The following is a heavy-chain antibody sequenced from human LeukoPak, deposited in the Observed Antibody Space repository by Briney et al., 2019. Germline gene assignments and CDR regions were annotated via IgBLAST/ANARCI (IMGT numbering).Heavy chain of an antibody. Sequence: SSETLSLTCTVSGASFSRHHWSWIRQPPGKGLEWIGYIYYSGSTNYNPSLKSRVTISVDTSKNQFSLKLSSVTAADTAVYYCARDIGVYSSSWYVHGYFDYWGQGTLVTVSS. D-gene: IGHD6-13*01. V-gene: IGHV4-59*11. CDR1: GASFSRHH. CDR3: ARDIGVYSSSWYVHGYFDY. J-gene: IGHJ4*02. CDR2: IYYSGST.